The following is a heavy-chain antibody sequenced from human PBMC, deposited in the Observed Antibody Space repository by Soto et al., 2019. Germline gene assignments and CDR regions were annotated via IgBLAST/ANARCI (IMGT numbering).Heavy chain of an antibody. J-gene: IGHJ4*02. D-gene: IGHD2-2*01. CDR3: ARGVVPQICSDY. CDR1: GGSISSGDYY. Sequence: QVQLQESGPGLVKPSQTLSLTCTVSGGSISSGDYYWGWIRQPPGKGLEWIGYIYYSGSTYYNPSLKSRVTISVDTAKNQFSLKLSSVTAANTAVYYCARGVVPQICSDYWGQGTLVTVAS. CDR2: IYYSGST. V-gene: IGHV4-30-4*01.